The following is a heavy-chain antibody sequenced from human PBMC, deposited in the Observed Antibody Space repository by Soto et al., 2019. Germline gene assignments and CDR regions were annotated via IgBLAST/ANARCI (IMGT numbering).Heavy chain of an antibody. V-gene: IGHV1-18*01. CDR1: GYTFTIYG. J-gene: IGHJ5*02. CDR3: ARGYCSSTSCLNWFDP. CDR2: ISAYNGNT. D-gene: IGHD2-2*01. Sequence: ASVKVSCKASGYTFTIYGISWVRQAPGQGLEWMGWISAYNGNTNYAQKLQGRVTMTTDTSTSTAYMELRSLRSDDTAVYYCARGYCSSTSCLNWFDPWGQGTLVTVSS.